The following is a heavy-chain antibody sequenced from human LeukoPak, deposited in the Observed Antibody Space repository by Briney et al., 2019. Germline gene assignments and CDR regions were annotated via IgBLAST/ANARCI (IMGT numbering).Heavy chain of an antibody. Sequence: GGSLRLSCAASGFTFSSYDMHWVRQATGKGLEWVSAIGTAGDTYYPGSVKGRFTISRENAKNFLYLQMNSLRAGDTAVYYCARGSYYYYMDVWGKGTTVTVSS. CDR1: GFTFSSYD. J-gene: IGHJ6*03. V-gene: IGHV3-13*01. CDR3: ARGSYYYYMDV. CDR2: IGTAGDT.